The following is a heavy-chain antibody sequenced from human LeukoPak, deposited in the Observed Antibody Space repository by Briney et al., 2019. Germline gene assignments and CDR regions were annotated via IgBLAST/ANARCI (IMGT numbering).Heavy chain of an antibody. D-gene: IGHD6-13*01. Sequence: GGSLRLSCAASGFTFSSYAMHWVRQAPGKGLEWVAAISYDGSNKYYADSVKGRFTISRDNAKNSLYLQMNSLRAEDTAVYYCARRSSSWYRPYVKRTGPFDYWGQGTLVTVSS. CDR1: GFTFSSYA. CDR2: ISYDGSNK. CDR3: ARRSSSWYRPYVKRTGPFDY. V-gene: IGHV3-30*04. J-gene: IGHJ4*02.